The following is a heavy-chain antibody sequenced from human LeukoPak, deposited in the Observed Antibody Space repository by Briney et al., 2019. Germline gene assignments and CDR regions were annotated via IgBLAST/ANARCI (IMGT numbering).Heavy chain of an antibody. J-gene: IGHJ3*02. D-gene: IGHD6-25*01. CDR3: ARDMAAKDAFDI. V-gene: IGHV3-21*01. CDR2: ISSSSSYI. Sequence: PGGSLRLSCAASGFTFSSYSMNWVRQAPGKGLEWVSSISSSSSYIYYADSVKGRFTISRDNAKNSLYLQMNSLRAEDTAVYYCARDMAAKDAFDIWGQGTMVTVSS. CDR1: GFTFSSYS.